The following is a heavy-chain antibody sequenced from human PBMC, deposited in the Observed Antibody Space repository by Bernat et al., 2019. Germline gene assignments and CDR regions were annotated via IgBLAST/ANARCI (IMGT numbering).Heavy chain of an antibody. J-gene: IGHJ4*02. V-gene: IGHV4-39*01. D-gene: IGHD3-3*01. Sequence: QLQLQESGPGLVKPSETLSLTCPVSGGSISSNTYYWDWIRQPPGKGLEWIGSINYSGSTPYNPPLKSRVAMSVDTSKNQFSLKLTSVTAADTAVYYCARHPRYDFRGGHYSGPFDYWGQGTLVTVSS. CDR3: ARHPRYDFRGGHYSGPFDY. CDR2: INYSGST. CDR1: GGSISSNTYY.